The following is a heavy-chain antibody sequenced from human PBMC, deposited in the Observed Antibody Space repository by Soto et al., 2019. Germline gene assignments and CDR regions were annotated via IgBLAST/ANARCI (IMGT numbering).Heavy chain of an antibody. CDR2: IKSKTDGGTT. Sequence: GGSLRLSCAASGFTFSNAWMSWVRQAPGKGLEWVGRIKSKTDGGTTDYAAPVKGRFTISRDDSKNTLYLQMNSLKTEDTAVYYCTTGTMAPGRSANDQWGQGTLVTVSS. J-gene: IGHJ4*02. CDR3: TTGTMAPGRSANDQ. V-gene: IGHV3-15*01. D-gene: IGHD3-10*01. CDR1: GFTFSNAW.